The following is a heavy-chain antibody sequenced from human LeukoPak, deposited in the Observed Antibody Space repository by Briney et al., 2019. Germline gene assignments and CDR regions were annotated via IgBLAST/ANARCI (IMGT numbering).Heavy chain of an antibody. CDR2: ISSSGSTI. V-gene: IGHV3-48*03. Sequence: GGSLRLSCAASGFTFSSYEMNWVRQAPGKGLEWVSYISSSGSTIYYADSVKGRFTISRDNAKNSLYLQMNSLRAEDTAVYYCARCEGASGAFDTWGQGTMVTVSS. CDR3: ARCEGASGAFDT. D-gene: IGHD4/OR15-4a*01. J-gene: IGHJ3*02. CDR1: GFTFSSYE.